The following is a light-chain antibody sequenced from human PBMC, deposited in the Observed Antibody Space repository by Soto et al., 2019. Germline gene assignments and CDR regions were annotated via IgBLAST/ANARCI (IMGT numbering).Light chain of an antibody. CDR1: SGHSSYA. CDR3: QTWGTGIQGV. CDR2: LNSDGSH. V-gene: IGLV4-69*01. Sequence: QLVLTQSPSASASLGASVKLTCTLSSGHSSYAIAWHQQQPEKGPRYLMKLNSDGSHSKGDGIPDRFSGSSSGAERYLTISSLQSEDEADSYCQTWGTGIQGVFGGGTKVTVL. J-gene: IGLJ2*01.